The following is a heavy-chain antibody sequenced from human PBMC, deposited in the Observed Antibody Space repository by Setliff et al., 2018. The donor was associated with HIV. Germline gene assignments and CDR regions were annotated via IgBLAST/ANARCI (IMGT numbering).Heavy chain of an antibody. CDR3: ARHSITLVVGVPERDDAFDI. V-gene: IGHV4-39*01. CDR1: AGSIRSSTYY. J-gene: IGHJ3*02. CDR2: IYYSWNT. Sequence: PSETLSLTCTVSAGSIRSSTYYWAWIRQPPGKGLEWIGNIYYSWNTYYNPSLKSRVTISVDTSKNQFSLKLSSATAADTAVYYCARHSITLVVGVPERDDAFDIWGQGTMVTVSS. D-gene: IGHD3-22*01.